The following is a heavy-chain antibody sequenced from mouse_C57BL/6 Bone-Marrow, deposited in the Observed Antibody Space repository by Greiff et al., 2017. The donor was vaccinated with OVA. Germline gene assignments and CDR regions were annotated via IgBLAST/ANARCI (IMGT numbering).Heavy chain of an antibody. V-gene: IGHV1-50*01. CDR1: GYTFTSYW. CDR3: AQGGRDWYFDV. J-gene: IGHJ1*03. Sequence: QVQLQQPGAELVKPGASVKLSCKASGYTFTSYWMQWVKQRPGQGLEWIGEIDPSDSYTNYNQKFKGKATLTVDTSSSTAYMQLSSLTSEDSAVYDCAQGGRDWYFDVWGTGTTVTVSS. CDR2: IDPSDSYT. D-gene: IGHD3-3*01.